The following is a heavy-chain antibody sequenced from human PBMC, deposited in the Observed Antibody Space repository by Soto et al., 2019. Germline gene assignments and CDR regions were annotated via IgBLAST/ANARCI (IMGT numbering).Heavy chain of an antibody. D-gene: IGHD6-13*01. CDR3: AKIAAAGTSWFDP. CDR1: GYTFTSYA. CDR2: INAGNGNT. Sequence: ASVKVSCKASGYTFTSYATHWVRQAPGQRLEWMGWINAGNGNTKYSQKFQGRVTITRDTSASTAYMELSSLRFEDTAVYYCAKIAAAGTSWFDPWGQGTLVTVSS. V-gene: IGHV1-3*01. J-gene: IGHJ5*02.